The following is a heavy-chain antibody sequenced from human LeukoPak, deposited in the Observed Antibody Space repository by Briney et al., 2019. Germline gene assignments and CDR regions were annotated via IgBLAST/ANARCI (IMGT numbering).Heavy chain of an antibody. D-gene: IGHD3-16*01. Sequence: GGSLRLSCAASGFTFSSYSMNWVRQAPGKGLEWVSSISSSSSYIYYADSVKGRFTISRDNAKNPLYLQMNSLRAEDTAVYYCARASTDYDCVWGSAFDYWGQGTLVTVSS. CDR2: ISSSSSYI. V-gene: IGHV3-21*01. CDR1: GFTFSSYS. J-gene: IGHJ4*02. CDR3: ARASTDYDCVWGSAFDY.